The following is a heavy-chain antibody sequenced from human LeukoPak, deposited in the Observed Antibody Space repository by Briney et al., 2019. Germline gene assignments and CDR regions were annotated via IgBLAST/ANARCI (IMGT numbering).Heavy chain of an antibody. J-gene: IGHJ4*02. CDR3: ASCRDGYNLCALDF. V-gene: IGHV1-2*02. CDR1: GYTFTGYY. CDR2: INPNSGGT. D-gene: IGHD5-24*01. Sequence: GASVKVSCKASGYTFTGYYMHWVRQAPGQGLEWMGWINPNSGGTNYAQKFQGRVTMTRDTSTSTAYMELSRLRSDDTAVYYCASCRDGYNLCALDFWGQGTLVTVSS.